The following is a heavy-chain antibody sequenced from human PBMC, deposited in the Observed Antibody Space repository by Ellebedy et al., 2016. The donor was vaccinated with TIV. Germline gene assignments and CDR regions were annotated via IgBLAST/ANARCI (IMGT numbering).Heavy chain of an antibody. Sequence: SGPTLVKPTETLTLTCTVSGFSLSNARMGVSWIRQPPGKPLEWLAHIFSNDEESYSTSLKSRLTISKDTSKSQVVLTMTNMDPVDTATYYCARKGSLVNAFDVWGQGTMVTVSS. CDR1: GFSLSNARMG. V-gene: IGHV2-26*01. J-gene: IGHJ3*01. CDR3: ARKGSLVNAFDV. D-gene: IGHD3-10*01. CDR2: IFSNDEE.